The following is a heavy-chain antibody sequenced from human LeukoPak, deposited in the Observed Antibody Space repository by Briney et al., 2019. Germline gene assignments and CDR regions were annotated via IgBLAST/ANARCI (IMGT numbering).Heavy chain of an antibody. CDR2: IYHSGST. D-gene: IGHD4-23*01. CDR1: GYSISSGYY. Sequence: SETLSLTCAVSGYSISSGYYWGWIRQPPGKGLEWIGSIYHSGSTYYNPSLKSRVTISVGTSKNQFSLKLSSVTAADTAVYYCASLTVVTQTNYWGQGTLVTVSS. CDR3: ASLTVVTQTNY. V-gene: IGHV4-38-2*01. J-gene: IGHJ4*02.